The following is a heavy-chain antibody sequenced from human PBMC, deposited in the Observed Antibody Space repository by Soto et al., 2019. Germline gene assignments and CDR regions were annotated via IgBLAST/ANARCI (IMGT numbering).Heavy chain of an antibody. D-gene: IGHD3-9*01. V-gene: IGHV4-59*01. CDR3: ARDHSTPYYDILTTGSGWFDP. J-gene: IGHJ5*02. Sequence: QVQLQESGPGLVKPSETLSLTCTVSGGSISSYYWSWIRQPPGKGLEWIGYIYYSGSTNYNPSLKSRFTLSVDTSKNQFSLKLSSVTAADTAVYYCARDHSTPYYDILTTGSGWFDPWGQGTLVTVSS. CDR2: IYYSGST. CDR1: GGSISSYY.